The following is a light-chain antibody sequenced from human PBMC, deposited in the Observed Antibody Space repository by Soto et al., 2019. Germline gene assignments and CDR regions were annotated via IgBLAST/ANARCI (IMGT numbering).Light chain of an antibody. J-gene: IGLJ1*01. CDR3: SSYTRSSNPHEV. Sequence: QSALTQPASVSGSPGQSITISCTGTSSDVGGYNYVSWYQQHPGKAPKLMIYEVSNRPSGVSNRFSGSKSGNTASLTISGLQAEDEADYYCSSYTRSSNPHEVFGTGTQVTVL. CDR1: SSDVGGYNY. CDR2: EVS. V-gene: IGLV2-14*01.